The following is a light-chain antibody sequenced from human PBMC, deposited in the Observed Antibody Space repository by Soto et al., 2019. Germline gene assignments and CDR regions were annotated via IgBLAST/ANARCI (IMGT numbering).Light chain of an antibody. CDR3: QSYDTSLGISYV. CDR1: SSDVGGYNY. CDR2: EVS. Sequence: QSALTQPASVSGSPGQSITISCTGTSSDVGGYNYVSWYQQHPGKAPKLMIYEVSNRPSGVPDRFSGSKSGTSASLAITGLQAEDEGDYYCQSYDTSLGISYVFGTGTKLTVL. V-gene: IGLV2-14*01. J-gene: IGLJ1*01.